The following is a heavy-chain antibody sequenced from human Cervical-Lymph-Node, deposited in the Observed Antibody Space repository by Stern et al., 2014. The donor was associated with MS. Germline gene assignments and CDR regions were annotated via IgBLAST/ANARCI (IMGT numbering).Heavy chain of an antibody. Sequence: VQLVESGPGLVKPSETLSLTCTVSGDSISGYYWNWIRQPPGKGLEWIGYIYDSGTTIYYPSLMSRVTISVDTSKNQFSLRLSSVTAADTAVYYCARDSRDYFDYWGQGSLVTVSS. V-gene: IGHV4-59*01. CDR3: ARDSRDYFDY. D-gene: IGHD3-10*01. CDR1: GDSISGYY. CDR2: IYDSGTT. J-gene: IGHJ4*02.